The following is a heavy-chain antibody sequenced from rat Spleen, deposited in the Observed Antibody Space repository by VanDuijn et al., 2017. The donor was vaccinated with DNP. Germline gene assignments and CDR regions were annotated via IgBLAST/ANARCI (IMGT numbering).Heavy chain of an antibody. CDR3: ARLITTTFDY. D-gene: IGHD1-10*01. J-gene: IGHJ2*01. Sequence: EVQLVESGGGPVQPGRSLKLSCVASGFIFSNHWMTWIRQAPGKGREWVASLSTTGDHTYCSDSVKGRFSLSRDNAKSTLYLQMDSLRSEDTATYYCARLITTTFDYWGQGVMVTVSS. CDR1: GFIFSNHW. CDR2: LSTTGDHT. V-gene: IGHV5-31*01.